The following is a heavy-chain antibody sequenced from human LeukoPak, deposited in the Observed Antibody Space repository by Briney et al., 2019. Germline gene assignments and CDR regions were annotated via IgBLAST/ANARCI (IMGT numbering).Heavy chain of an antibody. V-gene: IGHV1-69*13. CDR1: GGTFSSYA. J-gene: IGHJ4*02. CDR3: ARGLPESGYSRH. Sequence: SVKVSCKASGGTFSSYAISWVRQAPGQGLEWMGGIIPIFGTANYAQKFQGRVTITADESTSTAYMELRSLRSDDTAVYYCARGLPESGYSRHWGQGTLVTVSS. D-gene: IGHD6-13*01. CDR2: IIPIFGTA.